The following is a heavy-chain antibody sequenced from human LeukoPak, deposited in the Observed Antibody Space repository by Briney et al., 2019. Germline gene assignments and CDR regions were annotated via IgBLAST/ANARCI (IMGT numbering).Heavy chain of an antibody. Sequence: GRSLRLSCAASGFTFSSYGMHWVRQAPGKGLEWVAFIRYDGSNKYYADSVKGRFTISRDNSKNTLYLQMNSLRAEDTAVYYCAKVGNIVVVPAAAPFDYWGQGTLVTVSS. CDR3: AKVGNIVVVPAAAPFDY. D-gene: IGHD2-2*01. CDR2: IRYDGSNK. V-gene: IGHV3-30*02. CDR1: GFTFSSYG. J-gene: IGHJ4*02.